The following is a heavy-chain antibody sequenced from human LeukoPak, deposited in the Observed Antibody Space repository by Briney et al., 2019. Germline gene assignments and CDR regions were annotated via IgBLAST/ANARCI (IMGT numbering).Heavy chain of an antibody. J-gene: IGHJ4*02. V-gene: IGHV1-2*02. CDR2: INPNNGGI. CDR1: GYMFNDYY. CDR3: ATDCGGDCYSRY. D-gene: IGHD2-21*02. Sequence: ASVKVSCKASGYMFNDYYLHWVRQAPGQGLEWMGWINPNNGGIKYAQKFQGRVTMTRDTSITTAYMELSRLTSDDTAVYCCATDCGGDCYSRYWGQGTLVTVSS.